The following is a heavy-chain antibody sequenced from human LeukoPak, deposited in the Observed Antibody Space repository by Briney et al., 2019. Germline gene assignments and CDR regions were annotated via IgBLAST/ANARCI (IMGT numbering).Heavy chain of an antibody. CDR3: AKDRPNYFGTNGHYYRRDGDF. Sequence: PGGSLRLSCAASEFTFSIYAMSWVRQAPGGGLEWVASITSTGESTWYAGSVKGRFTISRDNSKYTVYLQMNSLRAEDTAIYYCAKDRPNYFGTNGHYYRRDGDFWGQGTLVTVSS. V-gene: IGHV3-23*01. D-gene: IGHD3-22*01. CDR1: EFTFSIYA. J-gene: IGHJ4*02. CDR2: ITSTGEST.